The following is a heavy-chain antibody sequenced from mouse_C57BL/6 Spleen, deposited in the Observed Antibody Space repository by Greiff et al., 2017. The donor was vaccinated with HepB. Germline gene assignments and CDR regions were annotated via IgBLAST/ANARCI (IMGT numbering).Heavy chain of an antibody. CDR3: VRPLYYSNQIPFAY. V-gene: IGHV10-1*01. Sequence: EVQLVESGGGLVQPKGSLKLSCAASGFSFNTYAMNWVRQAPGKGLEWVARIRSKSNNYATYYADSVKDRFTISRDDSESMLYLQMNNLKTEDTAMYYCVRPLYYSNQIPFAYWGQGTLVTVSA. CDR1: GFSFNTYA. CDR2: IRSKSNNYAT. D-gene: IGHD2-5*01. J-gene: IGHJ3*01.